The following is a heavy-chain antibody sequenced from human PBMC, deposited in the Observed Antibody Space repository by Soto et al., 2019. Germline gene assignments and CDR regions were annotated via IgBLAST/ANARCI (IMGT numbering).Heavy chain of an antibody. V-gene: IGHV4-59*01. CDR1: CGSISSYY. J-gene: IGHJ6*02. D-gene: IGHD3-22*01. CDR3: ARGGLLPVDV. CDR2: IYYSGST. Sequence: SETLSLTCTVSCGSISSYYWSWIRQPPGKGLEWVGYIYYSGSTNYNPSLKSRVTISVDTSKNQFSLKLSSVTAADTAVYYCARGGLLPVDVWGQGTTVTVSS.